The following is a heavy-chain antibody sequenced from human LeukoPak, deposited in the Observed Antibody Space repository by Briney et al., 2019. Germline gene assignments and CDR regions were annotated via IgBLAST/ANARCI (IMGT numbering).Heavy chain of an antibody. CDR1: GFTFDDYG. D-gene: IGHD1-26*01. Sequence: GGSLRLSCAASGFTFDDYGMSWVRQAPGKGLEWVSGINWNGGSTGYADSVKGRFTIPRDNAKNSLYLQMNSLRAEDTALYYCARVIRVVGATPYYFDYWGQGTLVTVSS. V-gene: IGHV3-20*04. J-gene: IGHJ4*02. CDR3: ARVIRVVGATPYYFDY. CDR2: INWNGGST.